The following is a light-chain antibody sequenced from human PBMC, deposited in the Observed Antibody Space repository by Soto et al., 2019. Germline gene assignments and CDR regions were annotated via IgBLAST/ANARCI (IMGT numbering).Light chain of an antibody. CDR1: QSTSSW. Sequence: DIQMPQSPSTLSASVGDRVTITCRASQSTSSWLAWYQQKPGKAPKRLIYKASSLESGVPSRFSGSGSGTEFTLTISSLQPDDFATYYCQQYDSFSLTFGGGTKVEIK. CDR2: KAS. J-gene: IGKJ4*01. CDR3: QQYDSFSLT. V-gene: IGKV1-5*03.